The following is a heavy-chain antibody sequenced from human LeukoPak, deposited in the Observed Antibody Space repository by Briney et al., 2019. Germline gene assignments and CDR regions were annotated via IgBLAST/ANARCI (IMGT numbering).Heavy chain of an antibody. V-gene: IGHV1-18*01. J-gene: IGHJ5*02. CDR1: GYTFTSYG. CDR2: ISAYNGNT. D-gene: IGHD2-15*01. CDR3: ARSKGGDIVVVVAAGGPFGP. Sequence: ASVKVSCKASGYTFTSYGISWVRQAPGQGLEWMGWISAYNGNTNYAQKLQGRVTMTTDTSTSTAYMELRSLRSDDTAVYYCARSKGGDIVVVVAAGGPFGPWGQGTLVTVSS.